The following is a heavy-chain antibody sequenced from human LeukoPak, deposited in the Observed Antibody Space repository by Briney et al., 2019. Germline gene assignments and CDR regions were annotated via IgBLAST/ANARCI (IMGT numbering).Heavy chain of an antibody. CDR1: GFTFSSYA. D-gene: IGHD6-13*01. J-gene: IGHJ4*02. Sequence: PGGSLRLSCAASGFTFSSYAMSWVRQAPRKGLEWVSAISGSGGSTYYADSVKGRFTISRENSKNTLYLQMNSLRAEDTAVYYCAKGLGRYSSSWPFDYWGQGTLVTVSS. CDR3: AKGLGRYSSSWPFDY. V-gene: IGHV3-23*01. CDR2: ISGSGGST.